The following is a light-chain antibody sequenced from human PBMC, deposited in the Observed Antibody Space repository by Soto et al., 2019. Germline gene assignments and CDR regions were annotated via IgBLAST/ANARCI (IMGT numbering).Light chain of an antibody. CDR1: SSDVGDYNY. V-gene: IGLV2-14*01. CDR3: SSYTSSSTLV. CDR2: EVS. Sequence: QSALTQPASVSGSPGQSITISCTGTSSDVGDYNYVSWYQQHPGKAPKLMIYEVSNRPSGVSNRFSGSKSGNTASLTISGRQAEDEAVYYCSSYTSSSTLVFGGGTKVTVL. J-gene: IGLJ3*02.